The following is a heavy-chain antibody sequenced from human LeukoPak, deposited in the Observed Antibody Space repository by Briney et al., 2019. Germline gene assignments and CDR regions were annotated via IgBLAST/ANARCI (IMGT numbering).Heavy chain of an antibody. CDR1: GFIVSSNY. V-gene: IGHV3-53*01. CDR3: ASGGLGARKFYSDPFYF. CDR2: LYSAGAT. Sequence: PGGSLRLSRAASGFIVSSNYMSWVRQVPGKGLEWVSILYSAGATYYADSVRGRFTISRDSSNNTMSLQMNNLRAEDTAVYYCASGGLGARKFYSDPFYFWGQGTLVTVSS. D-gene: IGHD3-16*01. J-gene: IGHJ4*02.